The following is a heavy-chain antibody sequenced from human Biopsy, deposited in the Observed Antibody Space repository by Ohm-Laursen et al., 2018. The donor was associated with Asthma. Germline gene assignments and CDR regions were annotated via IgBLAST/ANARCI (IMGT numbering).Heavy chain of an antibody. CDR2: ITGSGGTT. D-gene: IGHD6-19*01. Sequence: SLRLSCAASGFMFRSFGMHWVRQAPGKGLERVSAITGSGGTTYYADSVRGRFTISRDNSKSTLFLQMDSLSAEDTAVYYCAKDFRGIAVAGDRGFDYWGQGTLVPVSS. V-gene: IGHV3-23*01. CDR1: GFMFRSFG. CDR3: AKDFRGIAVAGDRGFDY. J-gene: IGHJ4*02.